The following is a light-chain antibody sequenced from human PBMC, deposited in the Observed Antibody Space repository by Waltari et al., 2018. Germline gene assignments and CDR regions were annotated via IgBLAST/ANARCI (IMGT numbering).Light chain of an antibody. V-gene: IGLV2-23*02. J-gene: IGLJ1*01. Sequence: WCQRHPGDAPKLLFYEVSTRPSGVANRCSGSKSGKTASLTISGLQAEDEADYYCCAFAGLGIYVFGSGTQVTVL. CDR3: CAFAGLGIYV. CDR2: EVS.